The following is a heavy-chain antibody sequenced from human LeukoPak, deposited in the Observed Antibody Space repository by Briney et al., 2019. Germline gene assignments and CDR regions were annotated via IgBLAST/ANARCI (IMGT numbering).Heavy chain of an antibody. J-gene: IGHJ4*02. V-gene: IGHV3-7*01. Sequence: GGSLRLSCAASGFTFSSYWMSWVRQAPGKGLEWVANIKQDGSEKYYVDSVKGRFTISRDNAKNSLYLQMNSLRAEDTAVYYCARDQREGRITIFGVVTSFDYWGQGTLVTVSS. CDR3: ARDQREGRITIFGVVTSFDY. CDR2: IKQDGSEK. CDR1: GFTFSSYW. D-gene: IGHD3-3*01.